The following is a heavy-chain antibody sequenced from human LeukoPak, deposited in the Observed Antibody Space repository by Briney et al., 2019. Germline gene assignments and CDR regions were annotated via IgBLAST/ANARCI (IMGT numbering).Heavy chain of an antibody. CDR3: ARDRGDAFDI. CDR2: IYHSGST. V-gene: IGHV4-30-2*01. CDR1: GGSISSGGYS. Sequence: SETLSLTCAVSGGSISSGGYSWSWIRQPPGKGLEWIGYIYHSGSTYYNPSLKSRVTISVDRSKNQFSLKLSSVTAADTAVYYCARDRGDAFDIWGQGTMVTVSS. J-gene: IGHJ3*02.